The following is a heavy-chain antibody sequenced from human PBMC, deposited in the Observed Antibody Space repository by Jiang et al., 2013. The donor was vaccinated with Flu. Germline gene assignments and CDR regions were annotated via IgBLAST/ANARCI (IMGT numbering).Heavy chain of an antibody. V-gene: IGHV4-59*08. J-gene: IGHJ5*02. Sequence: GSGLVKPSETLSLTCTVSGGSISTYHWSWLRQIPGKGLEWIGYVYYTGTTNYNPSLKSRVTISLDTSKNQFSLKLSSVTAADTAVYFCARHHNYFDPWGQGTLVTVSS. CDR3: ARHHNYFDP. CDR1: GGSISTYH. CDR2: VYYTGTT. D-gene: IGHD5-24*01.